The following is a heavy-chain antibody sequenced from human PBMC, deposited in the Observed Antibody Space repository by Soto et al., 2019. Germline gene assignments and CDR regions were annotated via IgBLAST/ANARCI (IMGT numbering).Heavy chain of an antibody. V-gene: IGHV4-59*12. J-gene: IGHJ5*02. CDR2: IYYSGST. Sequence: PSETLSLTCTVSGGSISSYYGSWIRQPPGKGLEWIGYIYYSGSTYYNPSLKSRVTISVDTSKNQFSLKLSSVTAADTAVYYCARASLGYCSSTSCRSNWFDPWGQGTLVTVSS. D-gene: IGHD2-2*01. CDR1: GGSISSYY. CDR3: ARASLGYCSSTSCRSNWFDP.